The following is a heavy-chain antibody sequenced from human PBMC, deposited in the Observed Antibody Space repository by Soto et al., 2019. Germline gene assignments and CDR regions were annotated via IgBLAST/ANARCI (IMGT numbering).Heavy chain of an antibody. CDR3: ARAVNYYDSSGYSWVDY. D-gene: IGHD3-22*01. Sequence: PSETLSLTCAVSGGSISSSNWWSWVRQPPGKGLEWIGEIYHSGSTNYNPSLKSRVTISVDKSKNQFSLKLSSVTAADTAVYYCARAVNYYDSSGYSWVDYWGQGTLVTVSS. J-gene: IGHJ4*02. CDR2: IYHSGST. V-gene: IGHV4-4*02. CDR1: GGSISSSNW.